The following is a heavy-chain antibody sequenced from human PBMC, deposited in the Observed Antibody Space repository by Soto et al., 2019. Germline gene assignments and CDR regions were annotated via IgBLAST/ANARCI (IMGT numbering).Heavy chain of an antibody. CDR2: FSGRSGDT. V-gene: IGHV3-23*01. J-gene: IGHJ4*02. Sequence: GGSLRLSCVASGFSISTHALTWVRQAPGKGLEWVSSFSGRSGDTYCAASVKGRFTISGDSSRNTVILQMNNLRADDTAVYYCARDSSAWPNYFDSWGQGIQVTVSS. D-gene: IGHD6-19*01. CDR1: GFSISTHA. CDR3: ARDSSAWPNYFDS.